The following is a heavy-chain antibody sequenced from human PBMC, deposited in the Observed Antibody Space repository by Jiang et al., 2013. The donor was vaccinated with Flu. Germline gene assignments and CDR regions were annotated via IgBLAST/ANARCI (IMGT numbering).Heavy chain of an antibody. CDR1: GGSISTYY. J-gene: IGHJ6*02. CDR3: AKFRDGYYHYYGMDV. D-gene: IGHD3-10*01. CDR2: TYYSGSS. Sequence: SGLVKPSETLSLTCTVSGGSISTYYWGWFRQPPGKALEWIGYTYYSGSSNSNPSLKSRVTISVETSKNQFSLRLSSVTAADTAVYHCAKFRDGYYHYYGMDVWGPGTTVTVSS. V-gene: IGHV4-59*01.